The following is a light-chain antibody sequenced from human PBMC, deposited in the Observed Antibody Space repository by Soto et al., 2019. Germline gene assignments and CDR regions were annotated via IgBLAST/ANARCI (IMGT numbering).Light chain of an antibody. CDR3: KHSDTLPAFT. Sequence: DIQVTQSPPSLSASVGDRVTVTCQASQDSNTFLNWFQQRPGEAPKLLIYATSNLEPGVPSRFRGRQSGQVFILPISSRQPEDVGTYYCKHSDTLPAFTFGPGTKVNI. CDR2: ATS. J-gene: IGKJ3*01. V-gene: IGKV1-33*01. CDR1: QDSNTF.